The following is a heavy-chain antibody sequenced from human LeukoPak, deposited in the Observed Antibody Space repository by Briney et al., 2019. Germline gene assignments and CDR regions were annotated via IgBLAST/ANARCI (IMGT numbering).Heavy chain of an antibody. Sequence: GGSLRLSCAASGFTFSSYAMSWVRQAPGKGLEWVSAISGSGGSTYYADSVKGRFTISRDNSKNTLYLQMNSLRAEDTAVYYCAKPPHLRGLPLPDVFDIWAQGTMVPVSS. V-gene: IGHV3-23*01. D-gene: IGHD2-15*01. J-gene: IGHJ3*02. CDR2: ISGSGGST. CDR1: GFTFSSYA. CDR3: AKPPHLRGLPLPDVFDI.